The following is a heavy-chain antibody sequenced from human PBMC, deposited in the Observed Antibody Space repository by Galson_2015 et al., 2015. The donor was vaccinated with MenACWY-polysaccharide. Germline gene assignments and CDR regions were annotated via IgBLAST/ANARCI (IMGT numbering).Heavy chain of an antibody. CDR2: ISYDGGT. CDR3: ARGGRAVSNRNWFDP. V-gene: IGHV4-31*03. CDR1: GDSITRGGSF. D-gene: IGHD3-16*01. Sequence: LSLTCTVSGDSITRGGSFWSWIRQHPGKGLEWIASISYDGGTYYNPSLKSRVTISVDTPNNQFSLKLNSVTAADTAVYYCARGGRAVSNRNWFDPWGQGTLVTVSS. J-gene: IGHJ5*02.